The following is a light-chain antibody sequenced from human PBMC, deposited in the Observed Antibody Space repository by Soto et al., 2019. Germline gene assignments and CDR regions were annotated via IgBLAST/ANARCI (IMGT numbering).Light chain of an antibody. V-gene: IGLV2-23*02. CDR1: SSDVGSYNL. Sequence: QSALTQPASVSGSPGQSFTISCTGTSSDVGSYNLVSWYQQHPGKAPKLMIYEVSKRPSGVSNRFSGSKSGNTASLTISGLQAEDEADYYCCSYAGSSTNYGFGTGTKVTVL. CDR3: CSYAGSSTNYG. CDR2: EVS. J-gene: IGLJ1*01.